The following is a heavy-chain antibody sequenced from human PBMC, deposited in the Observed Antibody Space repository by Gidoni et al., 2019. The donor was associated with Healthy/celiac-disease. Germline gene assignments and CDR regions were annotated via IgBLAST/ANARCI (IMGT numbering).Heavy chain of an antibody. CDR3: ARLRDDYSNYPYYFDY. J-gene: IGHJ4*02. D-gene: IGHD4-4*01. CDR1: GGSFSGYY. Sequence: QVQLQQWGAGLLKPSETLSLTCAVYGGSFSGYYWSWIRRPPGKGLEWIGEINHSGSTNYNPSLKSRVTISVDMSKNQFSLKLSSVTAADTAVYYCARLRDDYSNYPYYFDYWGQGTLVTVSS. V-gene: IGHV4-34*01. CDR2: INHSGST.